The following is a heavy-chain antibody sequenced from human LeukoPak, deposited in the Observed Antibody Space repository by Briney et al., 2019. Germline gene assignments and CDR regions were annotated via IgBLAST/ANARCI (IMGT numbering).Heavy chain of an antibody. V-gene: IGHV3-23*01. CDR1: GFTFSDYA. Sequence: GGSLRLSCAASGFTFSDYAMNWVRQAPGKGLDWVSNISSYGGSTYYADSVKGRFTISRDNSKNTLYLQMNSLRAEDTAVYFCAKDSPSVTATPHDYWGQGALVTVSS. CDR2: ISSYGGST. CDR3: AKDSPSVTATPHDY. J-gene: IGHJ4*02. D-gene: IGHD2-21*02.